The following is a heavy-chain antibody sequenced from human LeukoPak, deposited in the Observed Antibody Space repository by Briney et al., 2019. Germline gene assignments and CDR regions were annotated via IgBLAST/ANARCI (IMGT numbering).Heavy chain of an antibody. Sequence: GGSLRLSCAASGFTFSDYYMSWIRQAPGKGLEWVSYISSSGSTIYYADSVKGRFTISRDNAKNSLYLQMNSLRAEDTAVYYCARSSSSSWSPSAEYFQHWGQGTLVTVSS. D-gene: IGHD6-13*01. J-gene: IGHJ1*01. V-gene: IGHV3-11*01. CDR3: ARSSSSSWSPSAEYFQH. CDR1: GFTFSDYY. CDR2: ISSSGSTI.